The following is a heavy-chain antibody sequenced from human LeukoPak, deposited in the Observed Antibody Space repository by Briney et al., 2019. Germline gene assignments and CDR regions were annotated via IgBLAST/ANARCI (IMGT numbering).Heavy chain of an antibody. D-gene: IGHD1-26*01. CDR3: ARYRGSDFGYYDS. Sequence: GGSLRLSCVGSGFTFSSYDIHWVRQAPGKGLEWVASVWKDGFNKQYVDSAGGRFTISRDNFKNTLYLQMTSLTAEDTATYFCARYRGSDFGYYDSWGQGTLVIVSS. CDR2: VWKDGFNK. V-gene: IGHV3-33*01. J-gene: IGHJ4*02. CDR1: GFTFSSYD.